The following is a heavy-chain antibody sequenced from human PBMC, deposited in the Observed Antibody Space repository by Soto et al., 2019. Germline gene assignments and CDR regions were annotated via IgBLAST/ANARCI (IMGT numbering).Heavy chain of an antibody. V-gene: IGHV1-69*01. Sequence: QVQLVQSGAGLRKPGPSGRFSCKASGGTLSSIAIGWVGRAPGQGLGWRGGIIPIFGTANYAQKFQGRVTITADESTSTAYMELSSLRSEDTAVYYCARASGMTGEGLYGMDVWGQGTTVTVSS. CDR2: IIPIFGTA. D-gene: IGHD3-10*01. CDR1: GGTLSSIA. CDR3: ARASGMTGEGLYGMDV. J-gene: IGHJ6*02.